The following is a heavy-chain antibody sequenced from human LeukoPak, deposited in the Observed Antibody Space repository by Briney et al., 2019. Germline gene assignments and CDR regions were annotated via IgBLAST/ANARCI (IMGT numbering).Heavy chain of an antibody. D-gene: IGHD5-18*01. J-gene: IGHJ6*02. CDR1: GGSFSGYY. V-gene: IGHV4-34*01. Sequence: SETLSLTCAVYGGSFSGYYWSWIRQPPGKGLEWIGEINHSGSTNYNPSLKSRVTISVDTSKNQFSLKLSSVTAADTAVYYCARGRGYSYGPPYYYYGMGVWGQGTTVTVSS. CDR3: ARGRGYSYGPPYYYYGMGV. CDR2: INHSGST.